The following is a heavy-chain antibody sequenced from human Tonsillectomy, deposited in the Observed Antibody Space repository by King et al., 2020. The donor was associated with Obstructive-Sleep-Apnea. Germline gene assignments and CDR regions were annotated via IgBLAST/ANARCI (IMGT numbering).Heavy chain of an antibody. CDR3: ATVPQVESGVDTAMVDWYFDL. D-gene: IGHD5-18*01. CDR1: GGTFSSYA. J-gene: IGHJ2*01. V-gene: IGHV1-69*12. CDR2: IIPIFVTA. Sequence: QLVQSGAEVKKPGSSVKVSCKASGGTFSSYAISWVRQAPGQGLEWMGGIIPIFVTANYAQKFQGRVTITADESTSPAYMELSSLRSEDTAVYYCATVPQVESGVDTAMVDWYFDLWGRGTLVTVSS.